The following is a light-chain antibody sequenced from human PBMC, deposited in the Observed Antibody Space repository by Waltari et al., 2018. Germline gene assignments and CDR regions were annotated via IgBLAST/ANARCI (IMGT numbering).Light chain of an antibody. Sequence: QSALTQPASVSGSPGPPITVSCTGSSSAIGAYHYVSLYPQPPGTAPKLLIFDDTKRPSGVSNRFSGSKSGNTASLPISGLQAEDEADYYCSSYKSGSILLFGGGTKVTVL. CDR2: DDT. J-gene: IGLJ2*01. CDR3: SSYKSGSILL. CDR1: SSAIGAYHY. V-gene: IGLV2-14*03.